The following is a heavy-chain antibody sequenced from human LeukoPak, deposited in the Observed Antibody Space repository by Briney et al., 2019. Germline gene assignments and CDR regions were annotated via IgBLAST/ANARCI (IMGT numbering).Heavy chain of an antibody. D-gene: IGHD6-13*01. V-gene: IGHV3-23*01. J-gene: IGHJ6*03. CDR2: IDGGGLTT. Sequence: GGSLRLSCAASGFTFRNNVMDWVRQAPGKGLEWVSVIDGGGLTTYYADSVKGRFAISRDNAKNTLYLQMNSLRAEDTAVYYCARRYSSSWLPNYYYMDVWGKGTTVTVSS. CDR1: GFTFRNNV. CDR3: ARRYSSSWLPNYYYMDV.